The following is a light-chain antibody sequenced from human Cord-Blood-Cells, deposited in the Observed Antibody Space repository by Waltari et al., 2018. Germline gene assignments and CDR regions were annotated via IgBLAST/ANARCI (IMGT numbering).Light chain of an antibody. CDR3: QQSNSTLTWT. CDR1: QSISSY. J-gene: IGKJ1*01. V-gene: IGKV1-39*01. CDR2: AAS. Sequence: DIQMTQSPSSLSASVGDRVTITCWASQSISSYLNWYQQKPGKAPKLLIYAASSLQSGVPSRVSVGVSVTDFTLTISSLQPEDFSTYYCQQSNSTLTWTFGQGTKVEIK.